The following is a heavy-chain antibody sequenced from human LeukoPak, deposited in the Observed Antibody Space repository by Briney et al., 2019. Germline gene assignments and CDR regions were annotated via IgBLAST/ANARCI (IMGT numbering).Heavy chain of an antibody. D-gene: IGHD2-2*01. CDR2: ISADNGNT. CDR1: GYTFTSYG. V-gene: IGHV1-18*01. CDR3: ARAVVPAADYYYYYYYMDV. J-gene: IGHJ6*03. Sequence: ASVKVSCKASGYTFTSYGISWVRQAPGQGLEWMGWISADNGNTNYAQKLQGRVTMTTDTSTSTAYMELRSLRSDDTAVYYCARAVVPAADYYYYYYYMDVWGKGTTVTVSS.